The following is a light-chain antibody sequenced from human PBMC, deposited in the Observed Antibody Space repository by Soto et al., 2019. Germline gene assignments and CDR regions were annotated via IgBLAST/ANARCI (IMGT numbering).Light chain of an antibody. CDR2: DVS. V-gene: IGLV2-14*01. CDR1: SSDVGGYNY. J-gene: IGLJ1*01. CDR3: SSYTISNTRV. Sequence: QSLLTQPASVSGSPGQSITISCTGTSSDVGGYNYVSWYQQHPGKAPKLMIYDVSNRPSGVSNRFSGSKSGNTASLTVSGLQAEDEADYYCSSYTISNTRVFGPGTKVT.